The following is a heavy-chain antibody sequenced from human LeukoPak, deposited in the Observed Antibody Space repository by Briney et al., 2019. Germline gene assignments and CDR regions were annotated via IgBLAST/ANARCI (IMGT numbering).Heavy chain of an antibody. CDR2: INHSGST. V-gene: IGHV4-39*07. D-gene: IGHD1-26*01. CDR1: GGSISSSSYY. CDR3: ARSLVVGATYPYH. Sequence: PSETLSLTCTVSGGSISSSSYYWGWIRQPPGKGLEWIGEINHSGSTNYNPSLKSRVTISVDTSKNQFSLKLSSVTAADTAVYYCARSLVVGATYPYHWGQGTLVTVSS. J-gene: IGHJ5*02.